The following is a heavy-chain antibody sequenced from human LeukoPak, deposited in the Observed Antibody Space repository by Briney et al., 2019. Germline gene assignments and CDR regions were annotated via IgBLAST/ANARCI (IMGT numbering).Heavy chain of an antibody. V-gene: IGHV3-48*03. CDR1: GFTFSSYE. CDR2: ISSSGSTI. J-gene: IGHJ5*02. Sequence: GGSLRLSCAASGFTFSSYEMNWVRQAPGKGLEWVSYISSSGSTIYYADSVKGRFTISRDNAKNSLYLQMNSLRDEDTAVYYCARTFSRTPGWFDPWGQGTLVTVSS. D-gene: IGHD2-2*01. CDR3: ARTFSRTPGWFDP.